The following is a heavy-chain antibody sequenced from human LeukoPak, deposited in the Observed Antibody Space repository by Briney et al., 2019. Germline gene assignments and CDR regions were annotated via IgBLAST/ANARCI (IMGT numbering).Heavy chain of an antibody. CDR3: ARVLGSYGDY. CDR1: GGSISSGSYY. CDR2: IYYSGST. Sequence: PSQTLSLTCTVSGGSISSGSYYWGWIRQPPGKGLEWIGSIYYSGSTYYNPSLKSRVTISVDTSKNQFSLKLSSVTAADTAVYYCARVLGSYGDYWGQGTLVTVSS. J-gene: IGHJ4*02. D-gene: IGHD1-26*01. V-gene: IGHV4-39*07.